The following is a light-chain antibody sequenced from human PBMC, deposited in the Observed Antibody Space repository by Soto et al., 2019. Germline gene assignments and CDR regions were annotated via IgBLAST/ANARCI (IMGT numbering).Light chain of an antibody. CDR3: QQYNNWWT. CDR2: AAS. V-gene: IGKV3D-15*01. J-gene: IGKJ1*01. Sequence: MTQSPYTLSVSPGERATLSCRASQTVRSNLAWYQQKPGQAPRLLIYAASTRATGIPARFIGNGSGTEFTLTISSLQSEDFAVYYCQQYNNWWTFGQGTKVDIK. CDR1: QTVRSN.